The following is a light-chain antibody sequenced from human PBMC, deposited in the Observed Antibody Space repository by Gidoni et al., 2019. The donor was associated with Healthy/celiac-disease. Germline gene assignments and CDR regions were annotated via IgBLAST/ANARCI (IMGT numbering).Light chain of an antibody. CDR1: QSISSY. V-gene: IGKV1-39*01. Sequence: DIKMTESRSALSASVGYRVTITCRASQSISSYLNWYQQKPGKAPKLLIYAASSLQSGVPSRFSGSGSGTDFTLTISSLPPEDFATYYCPQSYSTPPYAFGQGTKLEIK. CDR2: AAS. CDR3: PQSYSTPPYA. J-gene: IGKJ2*01.